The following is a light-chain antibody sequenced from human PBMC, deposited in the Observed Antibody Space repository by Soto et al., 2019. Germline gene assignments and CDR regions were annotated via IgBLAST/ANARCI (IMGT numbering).Light chain of an antibody. CDR2: YVS. J-gene: IGLJ2*01. V-gene: IGLV2-14*03. Sequence: QSALTQPASVSGSPGQSITISCTGTSIDVGGYNYVSWYQHHPGKAPKLMIYYVSKRPSGVSNRFSGSKSGNTASLTISGLQAEDEADYYCSSYTSSSTLVVFGGGTKLTVL. CDR1: SIDVGGYNY. CDR3: SSYTSSSTLVV.